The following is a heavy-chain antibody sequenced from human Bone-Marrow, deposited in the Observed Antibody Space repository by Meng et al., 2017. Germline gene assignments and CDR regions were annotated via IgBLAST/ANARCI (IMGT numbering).Heavy chain of an antibody. CDR1: GFTFSSYE. J-gene: IGHJ4*02. CDR2: ISSGGTI. Sequence: GESLKISCAASGFTFSSYEMNWVRQAPGKGLEWLSFISSGGTIYYADSVRGRFTVSRDNAKNSLYLQMNSLRAEDTAIYYCATKALDYWGQGTLVTVSS. V-gene: IGHV3-48*03. CDR3: ATKALDY.